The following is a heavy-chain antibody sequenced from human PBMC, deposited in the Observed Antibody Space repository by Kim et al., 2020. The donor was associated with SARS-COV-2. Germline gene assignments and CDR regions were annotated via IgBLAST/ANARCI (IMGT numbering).Heavy chain of an antibody. CDR3: ARGGARSIAARLFLLGY. V-gene: IGHV1-69*13. Sequence: SVKVSCKASGGTFSSYAISWVRQAPGQGLEWMGGIIPIFGTANYAQKFQGRVTITADESTSTAYMELSSLRSEDTAVYYCARGGARSIAARLFLLGYWGQGTLVTVSS. CDR2: IIPIFGTA. CDR1: GGTFSSYA. D-gene: IGHD6-6*01. J-gene: IGHJ4*02.